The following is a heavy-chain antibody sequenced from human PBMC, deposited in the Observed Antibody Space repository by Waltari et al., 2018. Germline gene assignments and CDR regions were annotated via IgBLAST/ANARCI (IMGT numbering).Heavy chain of an antibody. D-gene: IGHD3-16*01. CDR3: FLGTLGELRGFDY. J-gene: IGHJ4*02. V-gene: IGHV3-30*02. CDR2: IRYDGSKE. Sequence: QVQLVESGGGVVQPGGSLSLSCAASGFSFTSYGMHWVRKAPGKGLEWVAFIRYDGSKEYYADSVKGRFTISRDNPKNTLYLQMNSLRPEDTAVYYAFLGTLGELRGFDYWGQGTLVTVSS. CDR1: GFSFTSYG.